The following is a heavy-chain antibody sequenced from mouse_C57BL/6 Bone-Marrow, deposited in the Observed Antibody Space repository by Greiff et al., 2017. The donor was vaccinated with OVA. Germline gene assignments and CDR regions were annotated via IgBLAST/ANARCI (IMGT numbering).Heavy chain of an antibody. CDR2: IYPRDGST. V-gene: IGHV1-78*01. Sequence: VQLQQSDAELVKPGASVKISCTVSGFTFTDHTIHWMKQRPEQGLEWLGYIYPRDGSTKYNEKFKGKAPLTADKSSSTAYMQLNSLTSEDSAVYFCARRGSSGYVWFAYWGQGTLVTVSA. CDR1: GFTFTDHT. D-gene: IGHD3-2*02. J-gene: IGHJ3*01. CDR3: ARRGSSGYVWFAY.